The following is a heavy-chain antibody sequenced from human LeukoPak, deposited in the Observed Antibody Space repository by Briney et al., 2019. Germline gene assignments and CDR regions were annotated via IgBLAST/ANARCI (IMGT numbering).Heavy chain of an antibody. CDR3: ARALAVAGPFDY. J-gene: IGHJ4*02. CDR1: GFTFSDYY. V-gene: IGHV3-11*06. D-gene: IGHD6-19*01. CDR2: ISSSGSYS. Sequence: GGSLRLSCAASGFTFSDYYMSWIRQAPGKGLEWVSYISSSGSYSKYADYVKGRFTISRDNAKNSLYLQMNRLRAEDTAVYYCARALAVAGPFDYWGQGTLVTVSS.